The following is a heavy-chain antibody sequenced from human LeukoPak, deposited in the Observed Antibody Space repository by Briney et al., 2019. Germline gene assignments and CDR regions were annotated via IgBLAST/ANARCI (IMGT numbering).Heavy chain of an antibody. V-gene: IGHV3-11*01. D-gene: IGHD2-15*01. Sequence: GGSLRLSCAASGFTFSDYYMSWIRQAPGKGLEWVSYISGGGSSVYYADSVKGRFTISRDNAKNSLYQQMNSLRAEDTAVYYCARLAATYYYDYWGQGTLVTVSS. J-gene: IGHJ4*02. CDR2: ISGGGSSV. CDR1: GFTFSDYY. CDR3: ARLAATYYYDY.